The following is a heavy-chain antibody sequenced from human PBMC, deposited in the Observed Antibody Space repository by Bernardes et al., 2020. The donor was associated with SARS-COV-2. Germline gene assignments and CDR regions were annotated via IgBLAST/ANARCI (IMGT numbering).Heavy chain of an antibody. CDR1: GFTFSSYG. D-gene: IGHD6-19*01. V-gene: IGHV3-33*01. CDR2: IWYDGSKK. J-gene: IGHJ4*02. Sequence: GGSLRLSCGPSGFTFSSYGMHWVRQAPGKGLEWVAVIWYDGSKKHYADSVKGRFTISRDNFQNTLYLQMNSLTAEDTAVYFCARGNKEALAVAGTDYFDYWGQGTLVTVSS. CDR3: ARGNKEALAVAGTDYFDY.